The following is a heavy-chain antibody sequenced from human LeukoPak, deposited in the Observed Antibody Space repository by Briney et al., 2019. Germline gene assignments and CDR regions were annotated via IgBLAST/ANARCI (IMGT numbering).Heavy chain of an antibody. CDR2: LNPNNGDT. J-gene: IGHJ1*01. CDR3: ATTGTDRRYFQH. CDR1: GYTFTDYY. V-gene: IGHV1-2*02. Sequence: ASVKVSCTASGYTFTDYYMHWVRQAPGQGLEWMGWLNPNNGDTNYAQTLQGRVTMTEDTSTDTAYMELSSLRSEDTAVYYCATTGTDRRYFQHWGQGTLVTVSS. D-gene: IGHD1-1*01.